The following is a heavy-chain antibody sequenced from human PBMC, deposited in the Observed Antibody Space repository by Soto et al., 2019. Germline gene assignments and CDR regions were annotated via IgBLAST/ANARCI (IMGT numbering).Heavy chain of an antibody. CDR1: GYTFTSYY. CDR3: ARDLGGSYLGARRYYFDY. J-gene: IGHJ4*02. V-gene: IGHV1-46*01. Sequence: QVQLVQSGAEVKKPGASVKVSCKASGYTFTSYYMHWVRQAPGQGLEWMGIINPSGGSTSYAQKFQGRVTMTRDTSTSTVYMELSSLRSEDTAVYYCARDLGGSYLGARRYYFDYWGQGTLVTVSS. CDR2: INPSGGST. D-gene: IGHD1-26*01.